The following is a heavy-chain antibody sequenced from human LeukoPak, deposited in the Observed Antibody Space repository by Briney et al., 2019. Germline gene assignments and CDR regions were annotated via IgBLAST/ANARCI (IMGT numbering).Heavy chain of an antibody. J-gene: IGHJ4*02. CDR1: GYTFIDYY. D-gene: IGHD3-10*01. Sequence: ASVKVSCKASGYTFIDYYIHWVRQAPGQRLEWMGSINPNSDVTNYAHNFQGRVTMTRDTFIRTAYMELSRLTSDDTAVYYCARGRSFGELGVYWGQGTLLTVSS. CDR3: ARGRSFGELGVY. CDR2: INPNSDVT. V-gene: IGHV1-2*07.